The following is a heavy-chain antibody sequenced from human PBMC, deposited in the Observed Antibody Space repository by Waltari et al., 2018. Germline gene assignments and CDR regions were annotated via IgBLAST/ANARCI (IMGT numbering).Heavy chain of an antibody. CDR2: ISGSGGST. J-gene: IGHJ4*02. CDR1: GFTFSRYA. V-gene: IGHV3-23*01. CDR3: ANGRVVTNPGSYY. Sequence: EVQLLESGGGLVQPGGSLRLYCAASGFTFSRYAMSWVRQAPGEGLECVSAISGSGGSTYYADSLKGRFTIARDNSKNTLYLQMNSLRAEDTAVYYCANGRVVTNPGSYYWGQGTLVTVSS. D-gene: IGHD2-21*02.